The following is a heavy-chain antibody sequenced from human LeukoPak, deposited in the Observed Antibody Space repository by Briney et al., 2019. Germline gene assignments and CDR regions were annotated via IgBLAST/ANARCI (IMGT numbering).Heavy chain of an antibody. V-gene: IGHV3-23*01. CDR2: ISGSGGST. D-gene: IGHD2-15*01. Sequence: PGGSLRLSCAASGFTFSSYAMSWVRQAPGKGLEWVSAISGSGGSTYYADSVKGRFTISRDNSKNMLYLQMNSLRAEDTAVYYCAKSGRFCSGSTCYQGASLDYWGQGTLVTVSS. CDR3: AKSGRFCSGSTCYQGASLDY. J-gene: IGHJ4*02. CDR1: GFTFSSYA.